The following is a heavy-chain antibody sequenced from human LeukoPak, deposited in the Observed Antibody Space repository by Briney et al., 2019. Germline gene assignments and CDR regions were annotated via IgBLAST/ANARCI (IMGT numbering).Heavy chain of an antibody. Sequence: ASVKGSCKASGYTVTSYGISWVRQAPGQGLEWMGWISAYNGNTNYAQKLQGRVTMTTDTSTSTAYMELRSLRSDDTAVHYCARGQYYYGSGSSRAFDIWGQATMATVSS. CDR2: ISAYNGNT. J-gene: IGHJ3*02. CDR1: GYTVTSYG. V-gene: IGHV1-18*01. CDR3: ARGQYYYGSGSSRAFDI. D-gene: IGHD3-10*01.